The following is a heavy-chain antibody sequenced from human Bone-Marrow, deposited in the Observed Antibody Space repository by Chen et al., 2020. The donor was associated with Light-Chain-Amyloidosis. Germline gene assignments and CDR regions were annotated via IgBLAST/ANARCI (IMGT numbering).Heavy chain of an antibody. D-gene: IGHD2-15*01. CDR2: LSRSGAST. Sequence: EVQLLQSGGGLVQPGGSLRLSCVASGFAFNTCAMTWVRQAPGKGLEWISSLSRSGASTYYADSVKGRFTISRDNSKNTLYLQMNSLRPEDTAVYYCAKDSRSAGSTASVYGMDVWGQGTTVTVSS. V-gene: IGHV3-23*01. J-gene: IGHJ6*02. CDR1: GFAFNTCA. CDR3: AKDSRSAGSTASVYGMDV.